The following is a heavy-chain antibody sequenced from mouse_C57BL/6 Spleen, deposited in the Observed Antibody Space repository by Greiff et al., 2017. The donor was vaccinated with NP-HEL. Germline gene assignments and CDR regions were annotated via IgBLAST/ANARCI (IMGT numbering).Heavy chain of an antibody. Sequence: VQLQQSGAELVKPGASVKLSCTASGFNIKDDYMHWVKQRTEQGLEWIGRIDPEDGETKYASKFQGKATITADTSSNTAYLQLSSLTSEDTAVYYCAREGVAGAYWGQGTLVTVSA. D-gene: IGHD1-3*01. V-gene: IGHV14-2*01. CDR3: AREGVAGAY. CDR1: GFNIKDDY. J-gene: IGHJ3*01. CDR2: IDPEDGET.